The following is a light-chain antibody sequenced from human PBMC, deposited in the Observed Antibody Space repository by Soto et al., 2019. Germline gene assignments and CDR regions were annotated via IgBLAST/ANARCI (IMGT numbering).Light chain of an antibody. J-gene: IGKJ4*01. CDR3: QQFNTKPLT. CDR1: QGIGTA. V-gene: IGKV1-13*02. Sequence: IQLTQSTSTLSASVGDRVTITCRASQGIGTALAWYHQRPGNSPDLLVYDASTLQSGVPSRFSGSGSETDFSLTISGLQPEDFGHYYCQQFNTKPLTFGGGTRVEIK. CDR2: DAS.